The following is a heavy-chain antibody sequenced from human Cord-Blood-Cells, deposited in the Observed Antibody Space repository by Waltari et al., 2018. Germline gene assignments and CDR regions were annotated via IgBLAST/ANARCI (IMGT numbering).Heavy chain of an antibody. Sequence: QVQLVQSGAEVKKPGASVKVSCKASGYTFTSYGISWVRQAPGQGLEWMGWISAYNGNTNYAHKLQGRVTMTTDTSTSTAYMELRSLRSDDTAVYYCAISILGITGTGGFDYWGQGTLVTVSS. CDR3: AISILGITGTGGFDY. V-gene: IGHV1-18*01. D-gene: IGHD1-7*01. J-gene: IGHJ4*02. CDR1: GYTFTSYG. CDR2: ISAYNGNT.